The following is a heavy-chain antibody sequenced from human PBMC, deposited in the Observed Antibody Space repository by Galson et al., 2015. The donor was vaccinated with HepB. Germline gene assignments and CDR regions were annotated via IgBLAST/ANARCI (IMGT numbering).Heavy chain of an antibody. CDR2: INTNTGNP. V-gene: IGHV7-4-1*02. CDR3: ARDTPRWDCSGGSCYQLGNWFDP. J-gene: IGHJ5*02. CDR1: GYTFTSYA. Sequence: SVKVSCKASGYTFTSYAMNWVRQAPGQGLEWMGWINTNTGNPTYAQGFTGRFVFSLDTSVSTAYLQISSLKAEDTAVYYCARDTPRWDCSGGSCYQLGNWFDPWGQGTLVTVSS. D-gene: IGHD2-15*01.